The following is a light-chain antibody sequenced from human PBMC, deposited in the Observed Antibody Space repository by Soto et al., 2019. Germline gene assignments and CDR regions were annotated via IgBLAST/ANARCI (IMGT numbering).Light chain of an antibody. CDR1: SSDVGGYNY. CDR3: QSYNSSLSAYV. V-gene: IGLV2-14*01. CDR2: DVS. J-gene: IGLJ1*01. Sequence: QSALTQPASVSGSPGQSITISCTGTSSDVGGYNYVSWYQQHPGKAPKLMIYDVSNRPSGVSNRFSGSKSGNTASLTISGLQAEDEADYYCQSYNSSLSAYVFGTGTKVTV.